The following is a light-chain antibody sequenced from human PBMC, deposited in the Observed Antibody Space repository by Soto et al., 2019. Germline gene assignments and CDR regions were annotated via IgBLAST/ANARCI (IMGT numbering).Light chain of an antibody. CDR1: QSVSSN. CDR2: GAS. Sequence: EIVMTQSPATLSVSPGERATLSCRASQSVSSNLAWYQQKPGQAPRLLIYGASTRATGIPARFSGSGSGTEFTLTISSLQSEDDAVYYCQQSNNWPPMTFGQGTRLEIK. J-gene: IGKJ5*01. V-gene: IGKV3-15*01. CDR3: QQSNNWPPMT.